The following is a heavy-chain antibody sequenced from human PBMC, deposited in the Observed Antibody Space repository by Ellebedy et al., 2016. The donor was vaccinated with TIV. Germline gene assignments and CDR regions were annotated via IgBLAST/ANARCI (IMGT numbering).Heavy chain of an antibody. D-gene: IGHD3-3*01. V-gene: IGHV3-21*06. Sequence: GGSLRLXCAASGFTFSIAGMTWVRQAPGKGLEWVATIDFSGTGTYYADSVKGRFIISRDNTKNSLFLQMNSLGVEDTAVYYCAREGSEWSRDYWGQGALVTVSS. CDR3: AREGSEWSRDY. CDR2: IDFSGTGT. CDR1: GFTFSIAG. J-gene: IGHJ4*02.